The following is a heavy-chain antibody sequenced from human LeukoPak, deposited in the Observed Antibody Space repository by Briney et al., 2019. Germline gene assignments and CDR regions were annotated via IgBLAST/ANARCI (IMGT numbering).Heavy chain of an antibody. D-gene: IGHD2-8*01. CDR1: GITFSSYS. Sequence: GGPLRLSCVASGITFSSYSMNWVRQAPGKGLEWVSYISSFSGTINYADSVKGRFTISRDNAKNTLYLQMNSLRAEDTAVYYCAKGTKGTFDYWGQGTLVTVSS. CDR2: ISSFSGTI. CDR3: AKGTKGTFDY. V-gene: IGHV3-48*01. J-gene: IGHJ4*02.